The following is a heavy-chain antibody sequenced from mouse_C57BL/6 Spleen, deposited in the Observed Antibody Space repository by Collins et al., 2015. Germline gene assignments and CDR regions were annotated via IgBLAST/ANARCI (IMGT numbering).Heavy chain of an antibody. V-gene: IGHV1-26*01. CDR1: GYTFTDYY. CDR3: ARLAFDY. Sequence: EVQLQQSGPELVKPGASVKISCKASGYTFTDYYMNWVKQSHGKSLEWIGDINPNNGGISYNQKFKGKATLTVDESSSTAYMELRSLTSEDSAVYYCARLAFDYWGQGTTLTVSS. CDR2: INPNNGGI. J-gene: IGHJ2*01.